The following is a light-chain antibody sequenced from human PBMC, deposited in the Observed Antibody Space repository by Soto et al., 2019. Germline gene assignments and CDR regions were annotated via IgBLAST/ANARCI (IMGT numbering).Light chain of an antibody. V-gene: IGKV3-15*01. CDR3: QQYKHWPRT. CDR1: KSVSSN. Sequence: EMVLTQSPVILSVSPGERATLSCRASKSVSSNVAWYQHRPGQAPRLPSVGASPRATVGPASVSGGGSVKEFTLTSSSLQSEDFALYDCQQYKHWPRTVGQGTKVDIK. J-gene: IGKJ1*01. CDR2: GAS.